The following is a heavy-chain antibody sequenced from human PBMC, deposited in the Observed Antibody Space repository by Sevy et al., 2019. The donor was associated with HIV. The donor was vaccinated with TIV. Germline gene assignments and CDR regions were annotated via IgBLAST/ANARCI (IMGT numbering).Heavy chain of an antibody. V-gene: IGHV4-31*03. Sequence: SETLSLTCTVSGGSISSGGYYWXWIRQHPGKGLEWIGYIYYSGSTYYNPSLKSRVTISVDTSKNQFSLKLSSVTAADTAVYYCARDTLRIHCSSTSCYTHYYYGMDVWGQGTTVTVSS. CDR2: IYYSGST. J-gene: IGHJ6*02. CDR1: GGSISSGGYY. CDR3: ARDTLRIHCSSTSCYTHYYYGMDV. D-gene: IGHD2-2*02.